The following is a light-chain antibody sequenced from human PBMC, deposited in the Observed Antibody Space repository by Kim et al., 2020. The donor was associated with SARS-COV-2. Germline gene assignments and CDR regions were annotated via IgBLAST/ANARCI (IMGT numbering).Light chain of an antibody. V-gene: IGKV3-15*01. CDR2: GAS. J-gene: IGKJ2*01. CDR1: QSVSNN. CDR3: HQYNDWPPGDT. Sequence: EIVMTQSPATLSVSPGERATLSCGASQSVSNNLAWYQHKPGQPPRLLIYGASTRATGVPARFSGSGSGTDFTLTVSSLQSEDFAVYYCHQYNDWPPGDTFGQGTKLEI.